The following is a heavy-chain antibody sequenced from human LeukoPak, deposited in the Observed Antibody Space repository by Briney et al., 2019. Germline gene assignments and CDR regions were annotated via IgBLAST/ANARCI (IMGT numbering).Heavy chain of an antibody. J-gene: IGHJ6*03. Sequence: SQTLSLTCTVSGGSISSGSYYWSWIRQPAGKGLEWIGRIYTSGSINYNPSLKSRVTISVDTSKNQFSLKLSSVTAADTAVYYCARGNGYYDFWSGYYTGVVNYYYYYMDVWGKGTTVTVSS. CDR1: GGSISSGSYY. CDR2: IYTSGSI. D-gene: IGHD3-3*01. V-gene: IGHV4-61*02. CDR3: ARGNGYYDFWSGYYTGVVNYYYYYMDV.